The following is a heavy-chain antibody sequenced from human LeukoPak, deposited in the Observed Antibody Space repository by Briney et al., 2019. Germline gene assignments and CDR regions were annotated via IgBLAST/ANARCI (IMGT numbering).Heavy chain of an antibody. V-gene: IGHV1-2*02. D-gene: IGHD2-2*01. J-gene: IGHJ4*02. Sequence: GASVKVSCKAVGYTFTAYYIHWVRQAPGQGLEWMGWINPNSGVTKYAQKFQGRVTITGDTFFGTAYMELSRLTTDDTAVYYCVRDGCTTTNCYHYLDQWGQGTLVTVSS. CDR3: VRDGCTTTNCYHYLDQ. CDR2: INPNSGVT. CDR1: GYTFTAYY.